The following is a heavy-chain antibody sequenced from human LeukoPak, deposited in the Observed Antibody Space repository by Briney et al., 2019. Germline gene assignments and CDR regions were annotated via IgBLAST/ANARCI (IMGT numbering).Heavy chain of an antibody. CDR3: ARASGYSYGYGY. CDR2: IIPILGIA. J-gene: IGHJ4*02. V-gene: IGHV1-69*04. CDR1: GYTFTSYG. D-gene: IGHD5-18*01. Sequence: SVKVSCKASGYTFTSYGISWVRQAPGQGLEWMGRIIPILGIANYAQKFQGRVTITADKSTSTAYMELSSLRSEDTAVYYCARASGYSYGYGYWGQGTLVTVSS.